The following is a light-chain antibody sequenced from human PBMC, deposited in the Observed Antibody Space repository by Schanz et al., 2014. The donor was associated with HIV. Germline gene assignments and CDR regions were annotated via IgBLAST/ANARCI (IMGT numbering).Light chain of an antibody. V-gene: IGKV2-30*02. Sequence: DVVMTQSPLSLPVTLGQPASISCRSSQSLVHSDGNTYLNWFQQRPGQSPRRLIYKVSNRDSGVPDRFSGSGSGTDFTLKISRVEAEDVGVYYCMQYTPPLTFGGGTKAEIK. CDR3: MQYTPPLT. CDR1: QSLVHSDGNTY. J-gene: IGKJ4*01. CDR2: KVS.